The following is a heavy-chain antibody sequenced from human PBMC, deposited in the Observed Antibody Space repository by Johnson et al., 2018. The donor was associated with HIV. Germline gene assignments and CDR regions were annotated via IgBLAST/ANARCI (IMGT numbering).Heavy chain of an antibody. D-gene: IGHD1-1*01. V-gene: IGHV3-30*18. J-gene: IGHJ3*02. CDR2: ISYDGSNK. Sequence: QVQLVESGGGVVQPGRSLRLSCAASGFTFSSYGMHWVRHAPGKGLEWVAVISYDGSNKYYADSVKGRFTISRDNSKNTLYLQMNSLRAEDTAVYYCAKATTGSDAFDIWGQGTMVTVSS. CDR1: GFTFSSYG. CDR3: AKATTGSDAFDI.